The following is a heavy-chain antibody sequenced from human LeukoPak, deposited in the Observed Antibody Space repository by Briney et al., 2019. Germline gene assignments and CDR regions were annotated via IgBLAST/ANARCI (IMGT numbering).Heavy chain of an antibody. CDR1: GGSFSGYC. V-gene: IGHV4-34*01. J-gene: IGHJ6*02. Sequence: SETLSLTCAVYGGSFSGYCWSWIRQPPGKGLEWIGEINHSGSTNYNPSLKSRVTISVDTSKNQFSLKLSSVTAADTAVYYCARDVRGYSYGNYYYYGMDVWGQGTTVTVSS. D-gene: IGHD5-18*01. CDR2: INHSGST. CDR3: ARDVRGYSYGNYYYYGMDV.